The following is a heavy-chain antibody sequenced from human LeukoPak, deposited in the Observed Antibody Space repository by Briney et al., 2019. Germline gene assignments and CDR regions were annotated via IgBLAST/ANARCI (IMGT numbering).Heavy chain of an antibody. Sequence: GGSLRLSCAASGFTFSSYAMNWVRQAPGKGLEWVSGISGSGGSTYHADSVKGRFTISRDNSKNTLYLQMNSLRAEDTAVYYCAKGRDYDLFDPWGQGTLVTVSS. CDR2: ISGSGGST. V-gene: IGHV3-23*01. CDR3: AKGRDYDLFDP. D-gene: IGHD5-12*01. CDR1: GFTFSSYA. J-gene: IGHJ5*02.